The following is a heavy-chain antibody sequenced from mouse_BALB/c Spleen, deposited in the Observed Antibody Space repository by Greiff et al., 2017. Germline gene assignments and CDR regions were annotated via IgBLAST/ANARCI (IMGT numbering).Heavy chain of an antibody. J-gene: IGHJ2*01. CDR2: ISSGSSTI. Sequence: EVHLVESGGGLVQPGGSRKLSCAASGFTFSSFGMHWVRQAPEKGLEWVAYISSGSSTIYYADTVKGRFTISRDNPKNTLFLQMTSLRSEDTAMYYCARHYGNYVDAMDYWGQGTTLTVSS. CDR3: ARHYGNYVDAMDY. CDR1: GFTFSSFG. V-gene: IGHV5-17*02. D-gene: IGHD2-1*01.